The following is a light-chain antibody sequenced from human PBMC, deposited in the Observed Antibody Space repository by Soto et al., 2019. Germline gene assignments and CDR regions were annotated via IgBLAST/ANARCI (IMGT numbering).Light chain of an antibody. CDR3: QHFNSYPWT. Sequence: DIQMTQSPSTLSASVGDRVTLSCRASQSISSWLAWYQQKPGKDPKLLINKASSLESGVPSRFSGSGSGTEFTLTISSLQPDDFATYYCQHFNSYPWTFGQGTKVDIK. J-gene: IGKJ1*01. V-gene: IGKV1-5*03. CDR1: QSISSW. CDR2: KAS.